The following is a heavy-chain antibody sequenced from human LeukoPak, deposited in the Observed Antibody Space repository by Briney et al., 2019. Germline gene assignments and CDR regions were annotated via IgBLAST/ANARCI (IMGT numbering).Heavy chain of an antibody. CDR1: GGSISSGSYY. CDR3: ARSYDSSGPGHFDY. Sequence: SQTLSLTWTFSGGSISSGSYYWSWIRQPAGKGLEWIGRIYISRSTNYNTSLTSRVAISVDTSKNQFSLKLSSVTAADTAVYYCARSYDSSGPGHFDYWGQGTLVTVSS. J-gene: IGHJ4*02. V-gene: IGHV4-61*02. CDR2: IYISRST. D-gene: IGHD3-22*01.